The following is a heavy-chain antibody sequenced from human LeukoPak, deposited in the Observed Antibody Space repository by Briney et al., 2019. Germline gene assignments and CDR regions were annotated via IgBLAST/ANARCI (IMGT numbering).Heavy chain of an antibody. CDR3: ARVFDRTSALDY. J-gene: IGHJ4*02. Sequence: ASVKVSCKTSGYTFTGYYIHWVRRAPGQGLEWMGWLNPNSGGTKYAQRLQGRVTMTRDTSISTAYMDLSRLRSDDTAVYYCARVFDRTSALDYWGQGTLVTVSS. CDR2: LNPNSGGT. V-gene: IGHV1-2*02. D-gene: IGHD1-7*01. CDR1: GYTFTGYY.